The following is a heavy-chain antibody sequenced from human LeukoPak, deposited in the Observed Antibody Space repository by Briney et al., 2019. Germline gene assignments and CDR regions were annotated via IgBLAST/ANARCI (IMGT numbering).Heavy chain of an antibody. CDR2: ISAGGSST. J-gene: IGHJ5*02. D-gene: IGHD6-19*01. CDR3: AKAGGRGWSNWFDP. V-gene: IGHV3-23*01. CDR1: GFPFSNFA. Sequence: PGGSLRLSCAASGFPFSNFAMTWIRQAPGKGLEWISLISAGGSSTFDADSMRSRFTISRDNYKNTLYLQMNSLTVEDTADYYCAKAGGRGWSNWFDPWGQGTQVTVSS.